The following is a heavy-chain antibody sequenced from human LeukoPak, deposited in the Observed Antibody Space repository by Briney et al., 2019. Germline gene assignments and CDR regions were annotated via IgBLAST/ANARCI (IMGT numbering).Heavy chain of an antibody. Sequence: PGGSLRLSCAASGFTFSSYAMSWVRQAPGKGLEWVSAISGSGGSTYYADSVKGRFTISRDNSKNTLYLQMNSLRAEDTAVYYCAKDGGYSRERITMVRGFDYWGQGTLVTVSS. D-gene: IGHD3-10*01. CDR1: GFTFSSYA. CDR3: AKDGGYSRERITMVRGFDY. CDR2: ISGSGGST. V-gene: IGHV3-23*01. J-gene: IGHJ4*02.